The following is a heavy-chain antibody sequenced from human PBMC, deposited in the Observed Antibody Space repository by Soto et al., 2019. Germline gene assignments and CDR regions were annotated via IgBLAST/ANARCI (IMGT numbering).Heavy chain of an antibody. D-gene: IGHD3-3*01. Sequence: QVQLVESGGRVVQPGRSLRLSCAASAFSFSNFGMHWVRQAPGKGLEWVAVISSDGSDKYYSDSVKGRFTISRDNSKNTLFLQMNRLRVEDTTVYYCVKGSEVARQELDYWGQGTLVAVSS. J-gene: IGHJ4*02. CDR1: AFSFSNFG. CDR3: VKGSEVARQELDY. V-gene: IGHV3-30*18. CDR2: ISSDGSDK.